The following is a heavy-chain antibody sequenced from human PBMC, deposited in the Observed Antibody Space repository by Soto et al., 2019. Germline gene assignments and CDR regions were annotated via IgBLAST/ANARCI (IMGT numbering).Heavy chain of an antibody. V-gene: IGHV4-31*02. Sequence: LRLSCAASGFTVSSYAMSWVRQSPGKGLEWIGYIYYSGSTYYNPSLESRVAISLDTSRSQFSLTLHSVTAADTAIYYCARDRHNNFFDPWGQGTLVTVSS. D-gene: IGHD6-6*01. J-gene: IGHJ5*02. CDR1: GFTVSSYA. CDR3: ARDRHNNFFDP. CDR2: IYYSGST.